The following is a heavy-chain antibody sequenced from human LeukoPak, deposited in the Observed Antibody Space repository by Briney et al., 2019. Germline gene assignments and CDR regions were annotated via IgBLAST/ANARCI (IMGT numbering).Heavy chain of an antibody. D-gene: IGHD6-19*01. J-gene: IGHJ4*02. CDR3: AKERSLEIAVAGTIFDY. V-gene: IGHV3-66*01. Sequence: SGGSLRLSCAASGFTVSSTYMGWVRQAPGKGPEWVSVIYSGGDTYYADSVKGRFTISRDNSKNMIYLELSRLKAEDTAVYYCAKERSLEIAVAGTIFDYWGQGTLVTVSS. CDR1: GFTVSSTY. CDR2: IYSGGDT.